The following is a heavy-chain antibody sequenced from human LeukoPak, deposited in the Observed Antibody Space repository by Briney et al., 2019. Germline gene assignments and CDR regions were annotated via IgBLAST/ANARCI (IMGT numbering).Heavy chain of an antibody. V-gene: IGHV3-30*02. D-gene: IGHD3-10*01. J-gene: IGHJ4*02. CDR3: AKDDYYGSGSQTDY. CDR2: IRYDGSNK. CDR1: EFTLITYS. Sequence: GGSLRLSCAASEFTLITYSMSWVRQAPGKGLEWVAFIRYDGSNKYYADSVKGRFTISRDNSKNTLYLQMNSLRAEDTAVYYCAKDDYYGSGSQTDYWGQGTLVTVSS.